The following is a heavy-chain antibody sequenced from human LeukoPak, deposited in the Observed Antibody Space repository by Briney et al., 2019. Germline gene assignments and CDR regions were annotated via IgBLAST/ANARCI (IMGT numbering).Heavy chain of an antibody. CDR1: GGTFSSYA. CDR3: AREGGVAAAGNWFDP. V-gene: IGHV1-69*04. Sequence: EASVKVSCKASGGTFSSYAISWVRPAPGQGLEWMGRIIPILGIANYAQKFQGRVTITADKSTSTAYMELSSLRSEDTAVYYCAREGGVAAAGNWFDPWGQGTLVTVSS. D-gene: IGHD6-13*01. CDR2: IIPILGIA. J-gene: IGHJ5*02.